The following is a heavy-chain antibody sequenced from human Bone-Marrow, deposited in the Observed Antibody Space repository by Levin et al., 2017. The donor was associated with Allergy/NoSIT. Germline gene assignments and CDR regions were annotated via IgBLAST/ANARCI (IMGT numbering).Heavy chain of an antibody. CDR1: GFSLTTSGVG. CDR2: IYWNDDK. Sequence: SGPTLVKPTQTLTLTCTFSGFSLTTSGVGVGWILQPPGKALEWPALIYWNDDKRYSPSLQSRLTITKDTSKNQVVLTMTYLDPVDHATYYCAHRIKSQGSCIYSYYDFWGQGTLVTVSS. CDR3: AHRIKSQGSCIYSYYDF. V-gene: IGHV2-5*01. D-gene: IGHD3-10*01. J-gene: IGHJ4*02.